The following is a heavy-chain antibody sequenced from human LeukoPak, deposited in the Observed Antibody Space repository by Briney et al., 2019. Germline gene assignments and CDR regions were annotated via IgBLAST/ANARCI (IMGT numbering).Heavy chain of an antibody. CDR1: GFTFSNFG. CDR2: IRFDGTSE. V-gene: IGHV3-30*02. CDR3: ARETPDSSGWD. D-gene: IGHD6-19*01. Sequence: GGSLRLSCAASGFTFSNFGMHWVRQAPGKGLEWVAFIRFDGTSEFYADSVKARFTISRDNSQNTVSLQLNNLRAEDTAVYYCARETPDSSGWDWGQGTLVTVSS. J-gene: IGHJ4*02.